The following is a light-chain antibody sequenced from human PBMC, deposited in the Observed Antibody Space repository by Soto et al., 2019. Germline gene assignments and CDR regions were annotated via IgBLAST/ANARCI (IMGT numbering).Light chain of an antibody. J-gene: IGKJ1*01. Sequence: EIPLTQSPGTLSLSPGERATLSCRASQSVSSSYLAWYQQKPGQAPRLLIYGASSRATGIPDRFSGSGSGTDFTLTISRLEPEDFAVYYCQQYGSSPWTFGQGTKVDIK. V-gene: IGKV3-20*01. CDR1: QSVSSSY. CDR2: GAS. CDR3: QQYGSSPWT.